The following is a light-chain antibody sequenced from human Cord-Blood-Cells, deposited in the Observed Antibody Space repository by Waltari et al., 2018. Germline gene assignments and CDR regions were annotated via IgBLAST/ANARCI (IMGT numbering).Light chain of an antibody. V-gene: IGKV2-28*01. CDR1: TLLVRSNGNNY. CDR2: MGS. CDR3: MQDIKIPCT. Sequence: VMTKPSPLSLPITAGEASFTSSTCRTLLVRSNGNNYLDWYLQKPGQSPQLLIYMGSNRASGVPDRFSGSGSGTDFTLKISRVEAEDVGVYYCMQDIKIPCTFGQGTKVEIK. J-gene: IGKJ1*01.